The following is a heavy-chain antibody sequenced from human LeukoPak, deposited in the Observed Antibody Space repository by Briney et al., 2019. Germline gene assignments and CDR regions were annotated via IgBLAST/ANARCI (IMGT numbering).Heavy chain of an antibody. Sequence: SETLSLTCTVSAGSISSSSYYWGWIRQPPGKGLEWIGSIYYSGSTYYNPSLKSRVTISVDTSKNQFSLKLSSVTAADTAVYYCAGITMIVVVMKDYWGQGTLVTVSS. CDR1: AGSISSSSYY. D-gene: IGHD3-22*01. J-gene: IGHJ4*02. CDR3: AGITMIVVVMKDY. V-gene: IGHV4-39*01. CDR2: IYYSGST.